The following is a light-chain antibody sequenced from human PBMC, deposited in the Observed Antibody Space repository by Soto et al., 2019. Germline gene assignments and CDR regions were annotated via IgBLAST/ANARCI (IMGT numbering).Light chain of an antibody. Sequence: DIPLTQSPSSLSASVGDRVTIACRASETVGSWLAWYQQRPGKAPKFLIYAASSLHSGVPSRFSGSGSGTDFTLTIHSLQPDDFASYYCPQANSLPLTFDQGIKVEI. CDR2: AAS. V-gene: IGKV1D-12*01. J-gene: IGKJ1*01. CDR3: PQANSLPLT. CDR1: ETVGSW.